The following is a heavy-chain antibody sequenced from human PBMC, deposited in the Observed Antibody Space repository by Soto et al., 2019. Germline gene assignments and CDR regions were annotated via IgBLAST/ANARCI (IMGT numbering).Heavy chain of an antibody. CDR1: GGSFSGYY. V-gene: IGHV4-34*01. D-gene: IGHD6-19*01. CDR3: ARGPLAVAGALYYYGMDV. CDR2: INHSGST. Sequence: SETLSLTCAVYGGSFSGYYWSWIRQPPGKGLEWIGEINHSGSTNYNPSLKSRVTISVDTSKNQFSLKLSSVTAADTAVYYCARGPLAVAGALYYYGMDVWGQGTTVTVSS. J-gene: IGHJ6*02.